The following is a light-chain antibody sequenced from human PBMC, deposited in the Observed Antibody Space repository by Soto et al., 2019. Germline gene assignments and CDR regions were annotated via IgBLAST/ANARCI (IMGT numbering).Light chain of an antibody. CDR1: QSVGRW. V-gene: IGKV1-5*03. Sequence: DIQMTQSPSTLSASVGDSVTITCRASQSVGRWLAWYQQKPGKAPEVLIYKASTLQYGVPSRFSGSGSGTEFTLTISSLQPDDFATYYCQHYNSYSEAFGQGTKVDIK. J-gene: IGKJ1*01. CDR3: QHYNSYSEA. CDR2: KAS.